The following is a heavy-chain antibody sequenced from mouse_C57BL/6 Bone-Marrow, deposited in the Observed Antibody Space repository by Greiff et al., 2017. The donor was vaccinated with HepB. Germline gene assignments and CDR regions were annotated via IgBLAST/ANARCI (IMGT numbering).Heavy chain of an antibody. J-gene: IGHJ2*01. CDR1: GFTFTDYY. Sequence: EVQRVESGGGLVQPGGSLSLSCAASGFTFTDYYMSWVRQPPGKALEWLGFIRNKANGYTTEYSASVKGRFTISRDNSQSILYLQMNALRAEDSATYYCARYDYGSTGYWGQGTTLTVSS. D-gene: IGHD1-1*01. CDR3: ARYDYGSTGY. V-gene: IGHV7-3*01. CDR2: IRNKANGYTT.